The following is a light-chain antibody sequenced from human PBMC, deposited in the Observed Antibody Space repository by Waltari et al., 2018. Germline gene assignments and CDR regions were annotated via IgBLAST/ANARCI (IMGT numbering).Light chain of an antibody. CDR1: NFGDII. J-gene: IGLJ2*01. Sequence: SYAVTQSPSLSVSPGLTATIQCSSDNFGDIIGPCNQQKSGQSPVLVIFQNNMRPPAITERFYGSNSGSTATLTIREAQRLDEADYCCQAWHPPSGAVFGGGTRLTIL. V-gene: IGLV3-1*01. CDR3: QAWHPPSGAV. CDR2: QNN.